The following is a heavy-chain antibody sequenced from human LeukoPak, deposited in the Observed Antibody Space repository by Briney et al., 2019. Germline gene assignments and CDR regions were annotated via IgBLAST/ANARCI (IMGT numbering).Heavy chain of an antibody. J-gene: IGHJ4*02. CDR2: ISGSGGET. CDR3: AKTRSIMVRGVIDC. Sequence: GGSLRLSCAASGSTFSSYAMTWVRQAPGKGLEWVSVISGSGGETYYADSVRGRFTISRDNSKNTVYLQMNSLRADDTAVYYCAKTRSIMVRGVIDCWGRGALVTVSS. V-gene: IGHV3-23*01. CDR1: GSTFSSYA. D-gene: IGHD3-10*01.